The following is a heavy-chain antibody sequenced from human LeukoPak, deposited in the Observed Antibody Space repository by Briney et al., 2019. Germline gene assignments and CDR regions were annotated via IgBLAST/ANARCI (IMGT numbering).Heavy chain of an antibody. CDR2: INHSGST. V-gene: IGHV4-34*01. D-gene: IGHD3-10*01. CDR3: ARTRTYYYGSGSYFDY. Sequence: PSETLSLTCTVSGGSITSYYWSWFRQPAGKGPEWIGEINHSGSTNYNPSLKSRVTISVDTSKNQFSLKLSSVTAADTAVYYCARTRTYYYGSGSYFDYWGQGTLVTVSS. CDR1: GGSITSYY. J-gene: IGHJ4*02.